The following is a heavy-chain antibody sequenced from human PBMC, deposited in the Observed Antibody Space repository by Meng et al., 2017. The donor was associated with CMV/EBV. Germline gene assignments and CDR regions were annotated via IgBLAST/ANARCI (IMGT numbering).Heavy chain of an antibody. D-gene: IGHD5-24*01. V-gene: IGHV2-5*02. CDR3: AHRLASAGWLQLPFDY. Sequence: ITLKDSGPSLVKHTQTLTLTCTFSGFSLSTSGVGVGWIRQPPGKALEWLALIYWDDDKRYSPSLKSRLTITKDTSKNQVVLTMTNMDPVDTATYYCAHRLASAGWLQLPFDYWGQGTLVTVSS. CDR2: IYWDDDK. J-gene: IGHJ4*02. CDR1: GFSLSTSGVG.